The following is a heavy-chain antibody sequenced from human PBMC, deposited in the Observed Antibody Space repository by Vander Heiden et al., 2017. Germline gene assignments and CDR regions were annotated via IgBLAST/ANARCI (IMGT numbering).Heavy chain of an antibody. CDR1: DGSISSFY. Sequence: QVQLQESGPGLVKPSETLSLTCTVSDGSISSFYWSWIRQPPGKGLEWIGYIYYSWSTNYNPALKSRVTISVDTSKNQFSLKLSSVTAADTAVYYCARHAAQLDDFWSRDYYYYYGMDVWGQGTTVTVSS. J-gene: IGHJ6*02. CDR2: IYYSWST. D-gene: IGHD3-3*01. V-gene: IGHV4-59*08. CDR3: ARHAAQLDDFWSRDYYYYYGMDV.